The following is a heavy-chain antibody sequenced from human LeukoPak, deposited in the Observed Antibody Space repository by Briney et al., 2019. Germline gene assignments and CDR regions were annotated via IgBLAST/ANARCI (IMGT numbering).Heavy chain of an antibody. D-gene: IGHD1-26*01. CDR1: GFTFSIYS. Sequence: PGGSLRLSCAASGFTFSIYSMTWVRQAPGKGLEWVANIAPDGSTQNYVDSLEGRFTISRDNPKNSLYLQMHSLRAEDAAVYYCARVIGGAIDHWGQGTLVTVSS. CDR2: IAPDGSTQ. CDR3: ARVIGGAIDH. V-gene: IGHV3-7*01. J-gene: IGHJ4*02.